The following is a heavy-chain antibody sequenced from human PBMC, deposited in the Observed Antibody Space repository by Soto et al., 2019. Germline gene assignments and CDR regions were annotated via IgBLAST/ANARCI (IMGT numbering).Heavy chain of an antibody. Sequence: PSETLSLTCAVYGGSFSGYYWSWIRQPPGKGLEWIGEINHSGSTNYNPSLKSRVTISVDTSKDQFSLKLSSVTAADTAVYYCARGITIFGVVIVWGRWFDPWGQGTLVTVYS. D-gene: IGHD3-3*01. V-gene: IGHV4-34*01. CDR3: ARGITIFGVVIVWGRWFDP. CDR2: INHSGST. J-gene: IGHJ5*02. CDR1: GGSFSGYY.